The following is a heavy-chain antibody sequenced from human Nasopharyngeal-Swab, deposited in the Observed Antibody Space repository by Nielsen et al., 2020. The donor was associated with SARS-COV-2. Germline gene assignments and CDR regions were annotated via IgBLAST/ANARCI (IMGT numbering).Heavy chain of an antibody. V-gene: IGHV3-30*18. J-gene: IGHJ5*02. CDR3: AKDGGTSSSLLDP. D-gene: IGHD6-13*01. CDR1: GFTFSSYG. Sequence: SLKISCAASGFTFSSYGMHWVRQAPGKGLEWVAVISYDGSNKYYADSVKGRFTISRDNSKNTLYLQMNSLRAEDTAVYYCAKDGGTSSSLLDPWGQGTLVTVSS. CDR2: ISYDGSNK.